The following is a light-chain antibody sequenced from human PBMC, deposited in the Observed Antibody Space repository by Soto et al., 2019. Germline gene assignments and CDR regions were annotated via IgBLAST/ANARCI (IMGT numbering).Light chain of an antibody. CDR1: PAIASF. Sequence: GDRVTITCRASPAIASFLAWYQQKPGTAPKLLIYGASTLQSGVPSRFSGSRSGTDYTLTIASLQPEDFATYYCQQLNGYVALTFGGGTKVEI. CDR2: GAS. CDR3: QQLNGYVALT. V-gene: IGKV1-9*01. J-gene: IGKJ4*01.